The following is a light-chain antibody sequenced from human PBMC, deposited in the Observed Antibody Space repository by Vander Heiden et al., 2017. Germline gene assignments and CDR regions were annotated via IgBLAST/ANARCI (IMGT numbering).Light chain of an antibody. J-gene: IGKJ1*01. CDR2: EAS. CDR3: QQYTNWWT. CDR1: QSVSSH. Sequence: EIVMTQSPATLSVFLGEGVTLSCRASQSVSSHLAWYQQKPGQAPRLLIYEASTRAAGVPARFSSSASGTEFTLTISSLQSEDFAMYYCQQYTNWWTFGQGTKVEIK. V-gene: IGKV3-15*01.